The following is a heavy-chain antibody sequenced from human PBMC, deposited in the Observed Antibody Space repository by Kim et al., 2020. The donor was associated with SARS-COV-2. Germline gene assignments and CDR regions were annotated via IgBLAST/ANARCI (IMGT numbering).Heavy chain of an antibody. CDR1: GYTFTSYA. CDR2: INTNTGNP. J-gene: IGHJ5*02. CDR3: AMGPGCSGGSCYSRIWFDP. Sequence: ASVKVSCKASGYTFTSYAMNWVRQAPGQGLEWMGWINTNTGNPTYAQGFTGRFVFSLDTSVSTAYLQISSLKAEDTAVYYCAMGPGCSGGSCYSRIWFDPWGQGTLVTVSS. D-gene: IGHD2-15*01. V-gene: IGHV7-4-1*02.